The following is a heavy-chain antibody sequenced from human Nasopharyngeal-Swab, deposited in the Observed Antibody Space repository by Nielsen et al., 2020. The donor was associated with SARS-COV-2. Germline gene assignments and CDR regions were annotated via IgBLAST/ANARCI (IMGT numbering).Heavy chain of an antibody. J-gene: IGHJ4*02. CDR1: GGSFSGYY. D-gene: IGHD6-13*01. CDR3: ARWGNSSSWYYFDY. V-gene: IGHV4-34*01. CDR2: INHSGST. Sequence: SETLSLTCAVSGGSFSGYYWSWIRQPPGKGLELLGEINHSGSTNYNPSLKSRVTISVDTSKNQFSLKLSSVTAADTAVYYCARWGNSSSWYYFDYWGQGTLVTVSS.